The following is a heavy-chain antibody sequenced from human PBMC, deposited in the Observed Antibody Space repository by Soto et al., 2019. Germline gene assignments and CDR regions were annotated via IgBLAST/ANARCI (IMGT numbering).Heavy chain of an antibody. D-gene: IGHD1-1*01. Sequence: PSETLSLTCSVSGGSISSPTNYWGWIRQPPGKGLEWIGSIYYSGSTYYSPSLKSRVTISVDTSKNQFSLKVSSVTAADTAVYYCARLPGITTSRRDYWGQGTLVTVSS. CDR2: IYYSGST. CDR1: GGSISSPTNY. CDR3: ARLPGITTSRRDY. J-gene: IGHJ4*02. V-gene: IGHV4-39*01.